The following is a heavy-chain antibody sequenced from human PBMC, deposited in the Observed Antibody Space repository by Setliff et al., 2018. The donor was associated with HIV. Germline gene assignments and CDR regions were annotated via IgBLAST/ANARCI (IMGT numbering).Heavy chain of an antibody. CDR1: GGSVISINS. D-gene: IGHD6-19*01. V-gene: IGHV4-4*02. Sequence: SETLSLTCDVSGGSVISINSWSWVRQSPGKGLEWIGEIFKSGDTGYNPSLRGRVTMSLDESKNQLSLTLTSVTAADTALYYCAKSRWLARNGDAFDVWGQGTMVTVSS. J-gene: IGHJ3*01. CDR3: AKSRWLARNGDAFDV. CDR2: IFKSGDT.